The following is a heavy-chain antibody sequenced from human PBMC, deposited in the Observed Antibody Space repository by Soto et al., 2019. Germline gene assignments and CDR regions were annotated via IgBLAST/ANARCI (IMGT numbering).Heavy chain of an antibody. CDR3: AREVPESNWFDP. Sequence: SETLSLTCTVSVGSISSGGYYWSWIRQHPGKGLEWIGYIYYSGSTYYNPSLKSRVTISVDTSKNQFSLKLSSVTAADTAVYYCAREVPESNWFDPWGQGTLVTVSS. J-gene: IGHJ5*02. CDR2: IYYSGST. V-gene: IGHV4-31*02. CDR1: VGSISSGGYY.